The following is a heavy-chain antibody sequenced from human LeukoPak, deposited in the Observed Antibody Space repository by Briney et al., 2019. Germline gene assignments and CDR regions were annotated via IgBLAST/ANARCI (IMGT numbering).Heavy chain of an antibody. V-gene: IGHV3-23*01. Sequence: GEPLRLSCAASGFTFSSYVMSWVRQAPGKGLEWASAISGSGGSTYYADSVKGRFTISRDNSKNTLYLQMNSLRAEDTAVYFCAKAALYYDSSGYDSWGQGTLVTVSS. CDR1: GFTFSSYV. D-gene: IGHD3-22*01. CDR2: ISGSGGST. J-gene: IGHJ4*02. CDR3: AKAALYYDSSGYDS.